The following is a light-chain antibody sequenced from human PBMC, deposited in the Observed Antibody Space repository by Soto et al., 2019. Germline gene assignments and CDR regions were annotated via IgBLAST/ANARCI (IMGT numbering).Light chain of an antibody. CDR1: QNIIFY. CDR2: AAS. Sequence: DIQMTQSPSSLSASVGDRVTITCRASQNIIFYLNWYQLKPGKAPKLLIYAASNLQSGVPSRFSGSGSGTDFTLTISSLQPEDFTTYYCQQTNSLPVTFGQGTRLEIK. CDR3: QQTNSLPVT. V-gene: IGKV1-39*01. J-gene: IGKJ5*01.